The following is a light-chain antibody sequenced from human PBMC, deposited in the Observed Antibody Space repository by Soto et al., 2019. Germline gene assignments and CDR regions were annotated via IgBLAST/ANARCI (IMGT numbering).Light chain of an antibody. J-gene: IGLJ1*01. CDR3: CAFAGSSTYV. CDR1: SSDVGSSNL. V-gene: IGLV2-23*01. CDR2: EGS. Sequence: QSALTQPASVSGSPGQSITISCTGTSSDVGSSNLVSWYQQHPAKAPKVVLYEGSQRPSGVSNRFSGSKSGNTASLTISGLQAEYEGDYYCCAFAGSSTYVFGTGTKVTVL.